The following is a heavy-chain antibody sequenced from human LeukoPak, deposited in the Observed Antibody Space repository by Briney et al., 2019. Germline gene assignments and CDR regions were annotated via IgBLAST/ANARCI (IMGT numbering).Heavy chain of an antibody. CDR3: ASPLRGGISQIVY. D-gene: IGHD3-16*01. Sequence: GGSVRLSCAASGFTFSSYSMNWVRQAPGKGLEWVSSVSSSSSYIYYADSVKGRFTISRDNAKNSLYLQMNSLRADDTAVYYCASPLRGGISQIVYWGQGTLVTASS. J-gene: IGHJ4*02. CDR1: GFTFSSYS. V-gene: IGHV3-21*01. CDR2: VSSSSSYI.